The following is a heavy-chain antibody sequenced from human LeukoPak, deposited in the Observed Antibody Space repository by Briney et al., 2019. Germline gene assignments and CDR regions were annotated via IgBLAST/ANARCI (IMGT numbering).Heavy chain of an antibody. V-gene: IGHV3-30*02. CDR3: AKDSRPPYCGGDCYNWFDP. D-gene: IGHD2-21*01. CDR2: IRYDGSNK. J-gene: IGHJ5*02. CDR1: GFTFSSYG. Sequence: PGGSLRLSCAASGFTFSSYGMHWVRQAPGKGLEWVAFIRYDGSNKYYADSVKGRFTISRDNSKNTLYLQMNSLRAEDTAVYYCAKDSRPPYCGGDCYNWFDPWGQGTLVTVSS.